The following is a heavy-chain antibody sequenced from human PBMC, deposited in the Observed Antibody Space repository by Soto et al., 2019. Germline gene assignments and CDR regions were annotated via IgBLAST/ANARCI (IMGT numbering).Heavy chain of an antibody. CDR1: GFTFSSYA. J-gene: IGHJ4*02. D-gene: IGHD4-17*01. Sequence: EVQLLESGGGLVQPGGSLRLSCAASGFTFSSYAMSWVRQAPGEGLEWVSAISGSGGSTYYADSVKGRFTISRDNSKNTQYQQMSSLRAEDTDVYSCAKARVEYGDAGWGVDYWGQGTLVTVCS. V-gene: IGHV3-23*01. CDR2: ISGSGGST. CDR3: AKARVEYGDAGWGVDY.